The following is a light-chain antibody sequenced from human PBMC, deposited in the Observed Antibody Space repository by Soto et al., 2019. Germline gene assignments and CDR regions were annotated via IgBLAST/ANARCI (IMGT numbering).Light chain of an antibody. Sequence: QSVLTQPPSASGTPGQRVSISCSGSSTNIGRNSISWYQNLPGTAPTLLIYTNNQRPSAVAARFSGSKYGTSASLAISGRQSEDEADYYCAAWDASLSGWVFGGGTKLTVL. V-gene: IGLV1-44*01. CDR1: STNIGRNS. CDR3: AAWDASLSGWV. J-gene: IGLJ3*02. CDR2: TNN.